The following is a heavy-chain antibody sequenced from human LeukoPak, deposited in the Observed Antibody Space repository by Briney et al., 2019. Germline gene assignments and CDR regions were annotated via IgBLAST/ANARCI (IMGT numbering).Heavy chain of an antibody. CDR1: GYTFTGYY. CDR3: ARVVVDIVATTPSYFDY. CDR2: INPNSGGT. D-gene: IGHD5-12*01. Sequence: ASVRVSCKASGYTFTGYYMHWVRQAPGQGLEWMGWINPNSGGTNYAQKFQGRVTMTRDMSTSTAYMELRSLRSDDTAVYYCARVVVDIVATTPSYFDYWGQGTLVTVSS. J-gene: IGHJ4*02. V-gene: IGHV1-2*02.